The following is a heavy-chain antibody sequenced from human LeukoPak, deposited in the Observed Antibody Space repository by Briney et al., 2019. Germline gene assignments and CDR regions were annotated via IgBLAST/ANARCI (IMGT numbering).Heavy chain of an antibody. V-gene: IGHV3-48*02. CDR1: GFTFSSYS. CDR3: ARLQLWPSDYYYYYGMDV. J-gene: IGHJ6*02. Sequence: PGGSLRLSCAASGFTFSSYSMNWVRQAPGKGLEWVSYISSSSSTIYYADSVKGRFTISSDNAKNSLYLQMNSLRDEDTAVYYCARLQLWPSDYYYYYGMDVWGQGTTVTVSS. D-gene: IGHD5-18*01. CDR2: ISSSSSTI.